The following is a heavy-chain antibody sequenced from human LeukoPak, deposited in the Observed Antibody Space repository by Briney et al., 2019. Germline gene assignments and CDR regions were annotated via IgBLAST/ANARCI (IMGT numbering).Heavy chain of an antibody. CDR1: GGSISSYS. D-gene: IGHD2-15*01. CDR3: ARDRGYCSGGRCYPNWFDP. Sequence: PSETLSLTCTVPGGSISSYSWSWVRQPPGKGLEWIGCIYYTGSTNYNPSLKSRVTISVDTSKNQFSLKLSSVTAADTAVYYCARDRGYCSGGRCYPNWFDPWGQGTLVAVSS. CDR2: IYYTGST. J-gene: IGHJ5*02. V-gene: IGHV4-59*01.